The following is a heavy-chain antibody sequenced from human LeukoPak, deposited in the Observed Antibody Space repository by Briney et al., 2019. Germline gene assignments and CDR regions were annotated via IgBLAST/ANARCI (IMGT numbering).Heavy chain of an antibody. CDR2: IYSDGST. Sequence: PGGSLRLSCAASGFIVSSQYMSWVRQDPGKGLEWVSVIYSDGSTYYADSVKGRFTISRDNSRNTLYLQMNSLRAEDTAVYYCAIATSYYYYYMDVWGKGTTVTISS. V-gene: IGHV3-53*01. CDR1: GFIVSSQY. J-gene: IGHJ6*03. CDR3: AIATSYYYYYMDV. D-gene: IGHD2-21*01.